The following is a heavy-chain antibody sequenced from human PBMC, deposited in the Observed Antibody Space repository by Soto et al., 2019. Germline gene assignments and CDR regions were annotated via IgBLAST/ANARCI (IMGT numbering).Heavy chain of an antibody. CDR1: EFTFDKYY. V-gene: IGHV3-7*01. CDR3: ARGSTSWYFDF. CDR2: IKPDGSEQ. Sequence: PGGSLRLSCAASEFTFDKYYMTWVRQAPGKGPEWVANIKPDGSEQYYVDSVKGRFTISRDNANNSLYLQMNSLRAEDTAVYYCARGSTSWYFDFWGQGTLVTVSS. D-gene: IGHD2-2*01. J-gene: IGHJ4*02.